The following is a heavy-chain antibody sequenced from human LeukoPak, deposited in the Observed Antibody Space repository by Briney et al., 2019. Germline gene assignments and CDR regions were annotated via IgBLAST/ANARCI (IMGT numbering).Heavy chain of an antibody. CDR2: IWYDGSNK. CDR3: VRDLSAGMNYFDY. CDR1: GFTFSNYG. D-gene: IGHD3-10*01. Sequence: GGSLRLSCAASGFTFSNYGMHWVRQAPGKGLEWVAIIWYDGSNKYYADSVKGRFTISRDNSKNTLYLQMNSLRAEDTAVFYCVRDLSAGMNYFDYWGQGTLVTVSS. J-gene: IGHJ4*02. V-gene: IGHV3-33*01.